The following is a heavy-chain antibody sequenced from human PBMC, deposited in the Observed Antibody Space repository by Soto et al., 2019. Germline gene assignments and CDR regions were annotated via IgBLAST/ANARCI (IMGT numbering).Heavy chain of an antibody. CDR2: IYYSGST. V-gene: IGHV4-31*03. CDR1: GGSISSGGYY. Sequence: QVQLQESGPGLVKPSQTLSLTCTVSGGSISSGGYYWSWIRQHPGKGLEWIGYIYYSGSTYYNPSLKSRVTISVDTSKNQFSLKLSSATAADTAVYYCARGGYPFYYYYYGMDVWGQGTTVTVSS. D-gene: IGHD5-12*01. J-gene: IGHJ6*02. CDR3: ARGGYPFYYYYYGMDV.